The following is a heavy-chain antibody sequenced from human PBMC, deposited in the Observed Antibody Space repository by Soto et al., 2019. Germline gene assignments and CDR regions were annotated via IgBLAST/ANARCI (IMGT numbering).Heavy chain of an antibody. CDR1: GFTFSSYA. J-gene: IGHJ4*02. D-gene: IGHD2-2*01. CDR2: ISGSGGST. Sequence: GGSLRLSCAASGFTFSSYAMSWVRQAPGKGLEWVSAISGSGGSTYYADSVKGRFTISRDNSKNTLYLQMNSLRAEDTAVYYCANAMPGDREVYYFDYWGQGTLVTVSS. CDR3: ANAMPGDREVYYFDY. V-gene: IGHV3-23*01.